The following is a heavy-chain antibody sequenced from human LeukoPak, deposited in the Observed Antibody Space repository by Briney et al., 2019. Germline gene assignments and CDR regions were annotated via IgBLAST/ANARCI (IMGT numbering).Heavy chain of an antibody. CDR2: ISGSGGST. Sequence: GGSLKLSCAASGFTFNSYAMSWVRQAPGKGLEWVSAISGSGGSTYYADSVKGRFTISRDNSKNTLYLQMNSLRAEDTAVYYCAKIYSYGYSNPFFDYWGQGTLVTVSS. V-gene: IGHV3-23*01. D-gene: IGHD5-18*01. J-gene: IGHJ4*02. CDR3: AKIYSYGYSNPFFDY. CDR1: GFTFNSYA.